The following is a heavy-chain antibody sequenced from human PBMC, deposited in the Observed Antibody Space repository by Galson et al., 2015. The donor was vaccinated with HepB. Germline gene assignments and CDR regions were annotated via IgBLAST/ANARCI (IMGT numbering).Heavy chain of an antibody. CDR3: ARGMGYSYGYFDS. CDR2: IWYDGSNK. D-gene: IGHD5-18*01. V-gene: IGHV3-33*01. J-gene: IGHJ4*02. CDR1: GFTFRTYN. Sequence: SLRLSCAASGFTFRTYNIHWVRQAPGKGLEWVAAIWYDGSNKYYADSVKGRFTISRDNSNNTVHVQMNSLRAEDTGIYFCARGMGYSYGYFDSWGQGTLVTVSS.